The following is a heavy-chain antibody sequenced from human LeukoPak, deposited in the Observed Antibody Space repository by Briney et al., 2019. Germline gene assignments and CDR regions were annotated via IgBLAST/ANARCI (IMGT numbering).Heavy chain of an antibody. CDR2: IYYSGST. Sequence: SETLSLTCTVSGGSVGSGSYYWSWIRQPPGKGLEWIGYIYYSGSTNYNPSLKSRVTISVDTSKNQFSLKLSSVTTADTAVYYCARTPLGSDRYFDYWGQGTLVTVSS. D-gene: IGHD3-16*02. CDR1: GGSVGSGSYY. J-gene: IGHJ4*02. V-gene: IGHV4-61*01. CDR3: ARTPLGSDRYFDY.